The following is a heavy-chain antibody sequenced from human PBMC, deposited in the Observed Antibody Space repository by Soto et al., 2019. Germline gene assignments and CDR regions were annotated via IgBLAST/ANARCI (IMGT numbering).Heavy chain of an antibody. CDR1: GFTFSSYA. CDR3: AKNLVVAGAFYI. Sequence: EVQLLESGGGSVQPGGSLRLSCAASGFTFSSYAMSWVRQAPGAGLEWVSAITASGGGTYYADSVKGRFTISRDNSKNTLYLQMNSLRDEDTAVYDCAKNLVVAGAFYIWGQGRMVTFSS. CDR2: ITASGGGT. V-gene: IGHV3-23*01. D-gene: IGHD6-19*01. J-gene: IGHJ3*02.